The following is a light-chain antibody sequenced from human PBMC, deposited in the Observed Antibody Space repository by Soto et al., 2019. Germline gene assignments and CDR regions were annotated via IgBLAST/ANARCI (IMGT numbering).Light chain of an antibody. CDR3: QQYGSSYT. CDR1: QSVSSSF. J-gene: IGKJ2*01. CDR2: GAS. V-gene: IGKV3-20*01. Sequence: EIVLTQSPGTLSLSPGDRDTLSCWASQSVSSSFLAWYQQKPGQAPRLLIYGASSRATGIPDRFSGSGSGTGFTLTISRLEPEDFAVYYCQQYGSSYTFGQGTKVDIK.